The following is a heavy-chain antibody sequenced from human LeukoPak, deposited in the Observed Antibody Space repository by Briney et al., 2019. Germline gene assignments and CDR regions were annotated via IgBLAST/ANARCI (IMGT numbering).Heavy chain of an antibody. CDR1: GFTFSNAW. J-gene: IGHJ3*02. V-gene: IGHV3-15*01. CDR2: IKSKTDGGTT. Sequence: GGSLRLSCAASGFTFSNAWMSWVRQAQGQGLELVGRIKSKTDGGTTDYAAPVKGRFTISRDDSKNTLYLQMNSLKTEDTAVYYCTTVGTVTPSAAFDIWGQGTMVTVSS. D-gene: IGHD4-17*01. CDR3: TTVGTVTPSAAFDI.